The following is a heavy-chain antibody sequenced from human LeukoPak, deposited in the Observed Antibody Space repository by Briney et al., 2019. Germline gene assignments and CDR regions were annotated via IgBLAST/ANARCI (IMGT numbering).Heavy chain of an antibody. J-gene: IGHJ5*02. CDR1: KFTFSNYG. V-gene: IGHV3-33*01. CDR2: IWYDGSNK. CDR3: AREARAAAGLGDWFDP. D-gene: IGHD6-13*01. Sequence: PGRSLRLSCAASKFTFSNYGMHWVRQAPGKGLEWVAVIWYDGSNKYYADSVKGRFTISRDNSKNTLYLQMNSLRAEDTAVYYCAREARAAAGLGDWFDPWGQGTLVTVSS.